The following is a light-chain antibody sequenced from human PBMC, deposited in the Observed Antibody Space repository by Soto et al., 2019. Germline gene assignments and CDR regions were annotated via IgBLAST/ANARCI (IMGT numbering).Light chain of an antibody. CDR1: QSVLYSSNNKHY. V-gene: IGKV4-1*01. J-gene: IGKJ1*01. CDR3: QHYNSYSEA. Sequence: DIVMTQSPDSLAVSMGERATINCKSSQSVLYSSNNKHYLAWYQQKPGQPPKLLIYWASTRESGVPDRFSGSGSGTDFTLTISSLQPDDFATYYCQHYNSYSEAFGQGTKV. CDR2: WAS.